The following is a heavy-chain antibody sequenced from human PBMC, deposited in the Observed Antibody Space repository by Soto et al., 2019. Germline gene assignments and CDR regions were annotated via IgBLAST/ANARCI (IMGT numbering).Heavy chain of an antibody. J-gene: IGHJ4*02. CDR2: ITAYNGNT. CDR3: ARETNYDFDY. CDR1: GYTFINHG. Sequence: QVQLEQSGGDVKKPGSSLKVSCKASGYTFINHGIAWVRQAPGQGLEWMGWITAYNGNTNYAQKFRGRLTMTTDPSTTTAYMELRRRTSDGMAVYYCARETNYDFDYRGQGRLVTVSS. D-gene: IGHD3-16*01. V-gene: IGHV1-18*03.